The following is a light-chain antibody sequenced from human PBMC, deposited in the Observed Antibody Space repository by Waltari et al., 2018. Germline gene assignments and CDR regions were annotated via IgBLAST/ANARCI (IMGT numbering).Light chain of an antibody. Sequence: DIQMTQSPSSLSASVGDRVTITCRASQSISSYLNRYKQKPGKAPKLLIYATSRLQSGVPSRFSGSGSGTDFTLTISSLQPEDFATYYCQQSYSTLLLTFGPGTKVDIK. V-gene: IGKV1-39*01. J-gene: IGKJ3*01. CDR2: ATS. CDR3: QQSYSTLLLT. CDR1: QSISSY.